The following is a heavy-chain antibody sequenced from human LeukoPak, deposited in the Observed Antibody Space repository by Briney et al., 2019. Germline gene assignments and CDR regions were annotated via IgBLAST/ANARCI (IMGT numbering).Heavy chain of an antibody. CDR3: ARGLGWTGGYSSGYYHYYYYYYMDV. D-gene: IGHD3-22*01. J-gene: IGHJ6*03. CDR1: VGSLSGYY. CDR2: INHIGST. Sequence: SETLSLTCAVYVGSLSGYYWSWIRHPPGKGRDWIGEINHIGSTNYNPSLKSRVTISVDTSKNQFSLKLSSVTAADTAVYYCARGLGWTGGYSSGYYHYYYYYYMDVWGKGTTVTVSS. V-gene: IGHV4-34*01.